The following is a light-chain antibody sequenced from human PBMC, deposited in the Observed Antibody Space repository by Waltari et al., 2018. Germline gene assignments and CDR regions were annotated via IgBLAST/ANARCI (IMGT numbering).Light chain of an antibody. J-gene: IGLJ3*02. CDR3: TSKTRTGWV. CDR2: EVN. CDR1: SSDIGGYNY. Sequence: QSALTQPASVSGSPGQSITISCTGTSSDIGGYNYVSWYQQHPGKVPKLVIYEVNNRPSGVSPRFSGSKSGNTASLTISGLQAEDEADYYCTSKTRTGWVFGGGTNLTVL. V-gene: IGLV2-14*01.